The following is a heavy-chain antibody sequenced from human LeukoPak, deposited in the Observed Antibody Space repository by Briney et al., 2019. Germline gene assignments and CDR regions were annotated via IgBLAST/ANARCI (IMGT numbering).Heavy chain of an antibody. CDR1: GFTFSSYA. CDR2: ISGSGGST. D-gene: IGHD2-15*01. CDR3: AKAGYCSGGSCSQNLRYFDL. Sequence: GGSLRLSCAASGFTFSSYALSWVRQAPGKGLEWVSAISGSGGSTYYADSVKGRFTISRDNSKNTLYLQMNSLRAEDTAVYYCAKAGYCSGGSCSQNLRYFDLWGRGTLVTVSS. J-gene: IGHJ2*01. V-gene: IGHV3-23*01.